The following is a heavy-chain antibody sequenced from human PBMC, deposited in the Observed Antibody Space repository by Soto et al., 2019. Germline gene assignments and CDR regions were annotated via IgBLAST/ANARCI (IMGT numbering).Heavy chain of an antibody. V-gene: IGHV3-30*18. D-gene: IGHD3-3*01. J-gene: IGHJ6*02. CDR3: TKRRNVLRFLEWSSGMEV. CDR2: ISDDGSNK. Sequence: GGSLRLSCAASGFTFSNYGMHWVRQAPGKGLEWVAFISDDGSNKYYADSMKGRFTMSRDNSKRTLYLQMSSLRVEDTAVYYCTKRRNVLRFLEWSSGMEVWGQGXTVTVSS. CDR1: GFTFSNYG.